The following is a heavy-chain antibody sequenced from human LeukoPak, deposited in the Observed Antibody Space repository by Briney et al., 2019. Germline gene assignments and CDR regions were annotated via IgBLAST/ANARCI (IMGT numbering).Heavy chain of an antibody. V-gene: IGHV3-21*01. CDR3: ARDSSGWYLDY. CDR2: ISSSSSYI. CDR1: GFTFSSYS. J-gene: IGHJ4*02. D-gene: IGHD6-19*01. Sequence: GGSLRLSCAASGFTFSSYSMNWVRQAPVKGVEWVSSISSSSSYIYYADSVKGRFTISRDNAKNSLYLQMNSLRAEDTAVYYCARDSSGWYLDYWGQGTLVTVSS.